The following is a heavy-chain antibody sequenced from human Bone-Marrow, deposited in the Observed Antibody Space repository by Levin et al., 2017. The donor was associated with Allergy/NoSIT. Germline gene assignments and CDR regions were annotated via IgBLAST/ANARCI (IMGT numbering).Heavy chain of an antibody. J-gene: IGHJ5*02. CDR3: ARHSSSSPYNWFDP. D-gene: IGHD6-6*01. Sequence: ASVKVSCKASGYTFTSYGISWVRQAPGQGLEWMGWISAYNGNTNYAQKLQGRVTMTTDTSTSTAYMELRSLRSDDTAVYYCARHSSSSPYNWFDPWGQGTLVTVSS. CDR2: ISAYNGNT. CDR1: GYTFTSYG. V-gene: IGHV1-18*01.